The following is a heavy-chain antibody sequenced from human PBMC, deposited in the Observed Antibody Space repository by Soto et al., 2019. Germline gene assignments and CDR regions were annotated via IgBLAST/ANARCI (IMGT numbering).Heavy chain of an antibody. CDR3: ASHSGSSPEGRYYYGMDV. D-gene: IGHD1-26*01. Sequence: QVQLVQSGAEVKKPGSSVKVSCKASGGTFSSYAISWVRQAPGQGLQWMGGINSIFGTADYAQKFQGRVTITADESTRTAYMELSSLRSEDTAVYYCASHSGSSPEGRYYYGMDVWGQGTTVTVSS. V-gene: IGHV1-69*12. J-gene: IGHJ6*02. CDR2: INSIFGTA. CDR1: GGTFSSYA.